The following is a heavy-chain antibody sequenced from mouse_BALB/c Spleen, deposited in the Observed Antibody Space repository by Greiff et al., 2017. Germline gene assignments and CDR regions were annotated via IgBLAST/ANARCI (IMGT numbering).Heavy chain of an antibody. CDR1: GFTFTDYY. CDR2: IRNKANGYTT. D-gene: IGHD1-1*01. V-gene: IGHV7-3*02. CDR3: ARGLQFITTLGYAMDY. Sequence: EVQGVESGGGLVQPGGSLRLSCATSGFTFTDYYMSWVRQPPGKALEWLGFIRNKANGYTTEYSASVKGRFTISRDNSQSILYLQMNTLRAEDSATYYCARGLQFITTLGYAMDYWGQGTSVTVSS. J-gene: IGHJ4*01.